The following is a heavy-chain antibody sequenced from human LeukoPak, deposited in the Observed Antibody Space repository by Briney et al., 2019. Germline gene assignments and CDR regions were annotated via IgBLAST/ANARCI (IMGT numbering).Heavy chain of an antibody. J-gene: IGHJ3*02. CDR1: GSSFSSYW. CDR3: ARGDSGSDAFDI. Sequence: GASLKTCCNASGSSFSSYWIGWVGQMPREGLEWMGIIYPGNSDTRYSPSFEGQVTISADKSINHAYLQVSSLKASDTALYYCARGDSGSDAFDIWGQGTMVTVSS. D-gene: IGHD3-16*01. V-gene: IGHV5-51*01. CDR2: IYPGNSDT.